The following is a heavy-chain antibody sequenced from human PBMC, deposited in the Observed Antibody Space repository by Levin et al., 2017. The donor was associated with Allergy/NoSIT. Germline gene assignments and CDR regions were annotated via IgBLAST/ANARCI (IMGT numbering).Heavy chain of an antibody. CDR2: IHYSGSA. CDR3: SRDREGEYTYGWGPLTPGYFSSYYGMDV. J-gene: IGHJ6*02. V-gene: IGHV4-59*01. Sequence: MTSETLSLTCTVSGDSITTYKWNWIRQPPGKGLEWIGYIHYSGSANYNPSLKSRVTISVDTSKNEFSLKLSSVTAADTAVYYCSRDREGEYTYGWGPLTPGYFSSYYGMDVWGQGTSVTVSS. CDR1: GDSITTYK. D-gene: IGHD5-18*01.